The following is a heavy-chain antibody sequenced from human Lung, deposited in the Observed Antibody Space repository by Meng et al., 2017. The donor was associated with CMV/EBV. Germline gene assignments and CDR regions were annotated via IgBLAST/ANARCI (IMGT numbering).Heavy chain of an antibody. V-gene: IGHV4-39*01. CDR1: GGSISSSSYY. D-gene: IGHD3-3*01. Sequence: LXCTVSGGSISSSSYYWGWIRQPPGKGLEWIGSIYYSGSTYYNPSLKSRVTISVDTSKNQFSLKLSSVTAADMAVYYCARLSDFWSGYPDVFDYWXQGTLVTVSS. CDR3: ARLSDFWSGYPDVFDY. CDR2: IYYSGST. J-gene: IGHJ4*02.